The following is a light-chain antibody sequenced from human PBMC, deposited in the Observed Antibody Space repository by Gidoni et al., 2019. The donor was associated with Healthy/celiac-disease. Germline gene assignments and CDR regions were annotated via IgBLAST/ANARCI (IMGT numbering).Light chain of an antibody. Sequence: ESVLTQSPGTLSLSPGERATLSCRASQAVSNSYLAWYVQKPGQAPRLLIYGASNRATGTPDGFSGSGSGTDFTLTISRLEPEDFATYYCQQYRSSSGAFGQGTKVEIK. CDR3: QQYRSSSGA. CDR2: GAS. V-gene: IGKV3-20*01. CDR1: QAVSNSY. J-gene: IGKJ1*01.